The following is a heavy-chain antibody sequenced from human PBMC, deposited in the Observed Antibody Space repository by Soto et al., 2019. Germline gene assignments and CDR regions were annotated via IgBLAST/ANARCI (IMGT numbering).Heavy chain of an antibody. CDR3: AKAVAGTLDAFDI. CDR2: ISWNSGSI. V-gene: IGHV3-9*01. J-gene: IGHJ3*02. D-gene: IGHD6-19*01. Sequence: ESGGGLVQPGRSLRLSCAASGFTFDDYAMHWVRQAPGKGLEWVSGISWNSGSIGYADSVKGRFTISRDNAKNSLYLQMNSLRAEDTALYYCAKAVAGTLDAFDIWGQGTMVTVSS. CDR1: GFTFDDYA.